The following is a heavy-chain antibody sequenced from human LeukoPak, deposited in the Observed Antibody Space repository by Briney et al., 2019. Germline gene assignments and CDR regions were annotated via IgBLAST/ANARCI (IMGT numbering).Heavy chain of an antibody. Sequence: SETLSLTCAVYGGSFSGYYWSWIRQPPGKGLEWIGEINHSGSTNYNPSLKSRVTISVDTSKNQFSLKLSSVTAADTAVYYCARVGRMATIYWGQGTLVTVSS. CDR3: ARVGRMATIY. D-gene: IGHD5-24*01. J-gene: IGHJ4*02. CDR1: GGSFSGYY. V-gene: IGHV4-34*01. CDR2: INHSGST.